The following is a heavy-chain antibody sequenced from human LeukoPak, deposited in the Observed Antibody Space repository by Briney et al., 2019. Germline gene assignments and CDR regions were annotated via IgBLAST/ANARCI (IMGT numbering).Heavy chain of an antibody. CDR3: AGGGIDY. CDR2: ISGSGGST. CDR1: RFTVYGNG. V-gene: IGHV3-23*01. J-gene: IGHJ4*02. Sequence: AASRFTVYGNGVGLGGRGPGKRLEGVTAISGSGGSTYYADSVKGRFTISRDNSKNTLYLQMNSLRDEEKAVYYWAGGGIDYWGQGTRVTVSS. D-gene: IGHD3-16*01.